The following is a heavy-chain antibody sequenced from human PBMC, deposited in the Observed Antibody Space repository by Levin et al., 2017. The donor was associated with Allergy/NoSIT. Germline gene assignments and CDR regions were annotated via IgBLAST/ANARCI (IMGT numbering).Heavy chain of an antibody. CDR3: ARVCEDSVVGAGGQGRRLDQRYKLGF. CDR2: ISRSGDRT. D-gene: IGHD2-2*01. V-gene: IGHV3-23*01. Sequence: GESLKISCAASGFTSSTYAMSWVRLAPGKGLEWVSGISRSGDRTYYADSVKGRFTIYRDNSKNTLYMQMDTLRGEDTVVYYCARVCEDSVVGAGGQGRRLDQRYKLGFWGQGTRIT. CDR1: GFTSSTYA. J-gene: IGHJ4*02.